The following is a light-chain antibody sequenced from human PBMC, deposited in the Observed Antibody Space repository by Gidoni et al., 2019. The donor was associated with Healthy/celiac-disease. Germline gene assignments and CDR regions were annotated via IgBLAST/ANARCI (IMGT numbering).Light chain of an antibody. J-gene: IGLJ2*01. CDR2: GNS. CDR1: SSNIGAGYD. V-gene: IGLV1-40*01. Sequence: QSVLTQPPSVSGAPGQTVTISCTGSSSNIGAGYDVPWYQQLPGTAPKLLIYGNSNRPSGVPDRFSGSKSGTSASLAITGLQAEDEADYYCQSYDSSLSGLVVFGGGTKLTVL. CDR3: QSYDSSLSGLVV.